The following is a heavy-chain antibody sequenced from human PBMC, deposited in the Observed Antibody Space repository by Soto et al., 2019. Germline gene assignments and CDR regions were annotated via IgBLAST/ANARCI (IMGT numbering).Heavy chain of an antibody. CDR2: IYWDDDK. CDR3: VHTSGSGNSAGFDY. V-gene: IGHV2-5*02. Sequence: QITLKESGPTLVKPTQTLTLTCTFSGFSLSTSRVGVGWIRQPPGKALEWLALIYWDDDKRYSPSLKNRLTITKNTSKNHVVLTMTNADPVDTATYSCVHTSGSGNSAGFDYWGQGTLVTVSS. J-gene: IGHJ4*02. CDR1: GFSLSTSRVG. D-gene: IGHD3-10*01.